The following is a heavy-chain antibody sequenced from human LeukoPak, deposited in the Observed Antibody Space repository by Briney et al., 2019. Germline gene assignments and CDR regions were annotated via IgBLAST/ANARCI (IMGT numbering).Heavy chain of an antibody. V-gene: IGHV3-30*02. J-gene: IGHJ4*02. D-gene: IGHD3-22*01. Sequence: PGGSLRLSCAASGFTFSSYGMHWVRQAPGKGLEWVAVIWYDGSNKYYADSVKGRFTISRDNSKNTLYLQMNSLRAEDTAVYYCAKESGYYLDYFDYWGQGTLVTVSS. CDR3: AKESGYYLDYFDY. CDR2: IWYDGSNK. CDR1: GFTFSSYG.